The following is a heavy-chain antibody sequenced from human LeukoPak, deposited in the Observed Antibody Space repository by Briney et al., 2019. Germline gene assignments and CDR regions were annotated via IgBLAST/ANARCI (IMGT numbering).Heavy chain of an antibody. J-gene: IGHJ4*02. CDR3: AKADRDYDYVWGSYRPTTFDY. CDR2: ISSSSSYI. Sequence: TGGSLRLSCAASGFTFSSYSMNWVRQAPGKGLEWVSSISSSSSYIYYADSVKGRFTISRDNAKNSLYLQMNSPRAEDTAVYYCAKADRDYDYVWGSYRPTTFDYWGQGTLVTVSS. V-gene: IGHV3-21*01. D-gene: IGHD3-16*02. CDR1: GFTFSSYS.